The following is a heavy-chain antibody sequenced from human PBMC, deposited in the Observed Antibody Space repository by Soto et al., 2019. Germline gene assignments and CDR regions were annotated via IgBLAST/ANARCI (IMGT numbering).Heavy chain of an antibody. D-gene: IGHD1-20*01. CDR3: ARATAQVITAMYYFDS. CDR1: GDSISSGGYY. Sequence: PSESLSLTCTVSGDSISSGGYYWSWIRQHPGKGLEWIGFIYSDGSSHYNPSLMSRVIISVDTSKSQFSLKLNSVTAADTAVYYCARATAQVITAMYYFDSWGRGTLVTVSS. CDR2: IYSDGSS. V-gene: IGHV4-31*03. J-gene: IGHJ4*02.